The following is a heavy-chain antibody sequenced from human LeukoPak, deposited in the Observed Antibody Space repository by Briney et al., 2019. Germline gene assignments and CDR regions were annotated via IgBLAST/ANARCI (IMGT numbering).Heavy chain of an antibody. CDR1: GYTFTSYG. V-gene: IGHV1-18*01. Sequence: ASVKVSCKAPGYTFTSYGISWVRQAPGQGLEWMGWISAYNGNTNYAQKLQGRVTMTTDTSTSTAYMELRSLRSDDTAVYYCARDRGYCSSTSCYAANWFDPWGQGTLVTVSS. D-gene: IGHD2-2*01. CDR2: ISAYNGNT. CDR3: ARDRGYCSSTSCYAANWFDP. J-gene: IGHJ5*02.